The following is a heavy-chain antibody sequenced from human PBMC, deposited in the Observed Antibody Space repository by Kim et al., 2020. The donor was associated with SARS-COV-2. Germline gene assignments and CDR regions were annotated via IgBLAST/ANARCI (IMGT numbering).Heavy chain of an antibody. CDR2: IYYTGIT. Sequence: SETLSLTCTVSGGSISSGGYYWRWIRQHPGKGLEWIGSIYYTGITYYNPSLKSRVTMSVDTSKNQFSLKLSSVTAADTAVYYCARGGDGSCSRTSCQTGWFDRWGQGTLVTVSS. J-gene: IGHJ5*02. D-gene: IGHD2-2*03. CDR1: GGSISSGGYY. CDR3: ARGGDGSCSRTSCQTGWFDR. V-gene: IGHV4-31*03.